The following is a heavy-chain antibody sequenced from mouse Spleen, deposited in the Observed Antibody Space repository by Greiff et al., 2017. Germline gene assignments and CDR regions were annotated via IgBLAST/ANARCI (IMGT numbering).Heavy chain of an antibody. CDR2: ISSGSSTI. D-gene: IGHD4-1*01. CDR3: ARTRANAGFAY. CDR1: GFTFSSFG. J-gene: IGHJ3*01. Sequence: EVQLQQSGGGLVQPGGSRKLSCAASGFTFSSFGMHWVRQAPEKGLEWVAYISSGSSTIYYADTVKGRFTISRDNPKNTLFLQMTSLRSEDTAIYYCARTRANAGFAYWGQGTLVTVSA. V-gene: IGHV5-17*02.